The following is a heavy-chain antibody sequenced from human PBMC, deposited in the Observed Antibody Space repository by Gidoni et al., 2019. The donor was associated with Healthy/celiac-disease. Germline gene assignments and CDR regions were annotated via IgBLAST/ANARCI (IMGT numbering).Heavy chain of an antibody. CDR3: ARGPWIYYDSSGYSLDY. D-gene: IGHD3-22*01. V-gene: IGHV1-46*01. CDR2: INPSGGST. J-gene: IGHJ4*02. Sequence: QVQLVQSGAEVKKPGASVKVSCQASGSTFPSYYMPWVRQAPGQGLEWMGIINPSGGSTSYAQKFQGRVTMTRDTSTSTVYMELSSLRSEDTAVYYCARGPWIYYDSSGYSLDYWGQGTLVTVSS. CDR1: GSTFPSYY.